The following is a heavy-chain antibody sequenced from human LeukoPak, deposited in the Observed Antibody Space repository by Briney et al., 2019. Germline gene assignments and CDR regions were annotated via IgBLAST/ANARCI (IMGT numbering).Heavy chain of an antibody. CDR1: GGSISSSSYY. Sequence: SETLSLTCTVSGGSISSSSYYWGCIRQPPGKGLEWIGSIYYSGSTYYNPSLKSRVTKSVDTSKNQFSLKLSSVTAADTAVYYCASSGSYYSAPFDCWGQGTLVTVSS. V-gene: IGHV4-39*07. J-gene: IGHJ4*02. D-gene: IGHD1-26*01. CDR2: IYYSGST. CDR3: ASSGSYYSAPFDC.